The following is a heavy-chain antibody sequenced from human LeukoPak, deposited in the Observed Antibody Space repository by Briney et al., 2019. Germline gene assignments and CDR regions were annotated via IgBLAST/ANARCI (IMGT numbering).Heavy chain of an antibody. Sequence: SETLSLTCTASGGSISSGGYYWSWIRQHPGKGLEWIGYIYYSGSTYYNPSLRSRVTISVNTSKNQFSLKLSSVTAADSAVYYCVRDALEGYYSYYYMDVWGRGTTVTVSS. CDR2: IYYSGST. CDR3: VRDALEGYYSYYYMDV. CDR1: GGSISSGGYY. D-gene: IGHD1-1*01. J-gene: IGHJ6*03. V-gene: IGHV4-31*03.